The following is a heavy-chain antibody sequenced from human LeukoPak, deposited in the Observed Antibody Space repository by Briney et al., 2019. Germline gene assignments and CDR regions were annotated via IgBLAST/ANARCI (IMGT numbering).Heavy chain of an antibody. Sequence: GRSLRLSCAASGFTFDDYAMHWVRQAPGKGLGWVSGISWNSGSIGYADSVKGRFTISRDNAKNSLYLQMNSLRAEDMALYYCAKGASYSGSYYSFAFDIWGQGTMVTVSS. V-gene: IGHV3-9*03. CDR2: ISWNSGSI. D-gene: IGHD1-26*01. J-gene: IGHJ3*02. CDR1: GFTFDDYA. CDR3: AKGASYSGSYYSFAFDI.